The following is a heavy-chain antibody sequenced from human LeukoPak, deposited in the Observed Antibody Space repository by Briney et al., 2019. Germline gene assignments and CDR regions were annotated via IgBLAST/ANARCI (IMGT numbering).Heavy chain of an antibody. V-gene: IGHV1-8*01. Sequence: ASVKVSCKASGYTFTSYDINWVRQATGQGLEWMGWMNPNGGNTGYAQKFQGRVTMTRNTSISTAYMELSSLRSEDTAVYYCARDRGYYYDSSGYYYVWGQGTLVTVSS. CDR3: ARDRGYYYDSSGYYYV. J-gene: IGHJ4*02. CDR1: GYTFTSYD. CDR2: MNPNGGNT. D-gene: IGHD3-22*01.